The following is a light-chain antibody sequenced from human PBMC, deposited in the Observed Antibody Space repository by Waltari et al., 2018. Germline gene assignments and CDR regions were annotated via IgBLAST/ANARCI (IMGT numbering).Light chain of an antibody. CDR2: EDN. CDR1: SGSIASTS. V-gene: IGLV6-57*03. Sequence: NFILTQPHSVSESPGKQITISCTRSSGSIASTSAQWYRQRPGSAPTTLINEDNQRASGVPYRFSGSIDYSSNSAFLTISTLKTEDEADYYCQSYDRSTVIFGGGTKLTVL. CDR3: QSYDRSTVI. J-gene: IGLJ2*01.